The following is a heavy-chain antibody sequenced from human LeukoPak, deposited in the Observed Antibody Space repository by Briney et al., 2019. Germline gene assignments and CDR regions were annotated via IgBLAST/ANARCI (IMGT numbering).Heavy chain of an antibody. CDR2: ISGDGGGT. CDR1: GFTFDDYA. Sequence: GGSLRLSCAASGFTFDDYAMHWVRHAPGKGLEWVSLISGDGGGTYYADSVKGRFTISRDNSKNSLYLQMNSLRTEDTALYYCAKDIGYCSGGSCHAGPLDYWGQGTLVTVSS. V-gene: IGHV3-43*02. CDR3: AKDIGYCSGGSCHAGPLDY. J-gene: IGHJ4*02. D-gene: IGHD2-15*01.